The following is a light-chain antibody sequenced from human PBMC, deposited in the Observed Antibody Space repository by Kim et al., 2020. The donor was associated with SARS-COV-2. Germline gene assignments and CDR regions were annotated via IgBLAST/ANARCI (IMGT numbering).Light chain of an antibody. CDR3: QHYIRFPHT. V-gene: IGKV1-5*03. CDR2: QAS. Sequence: EIQMTQSPSTLSASVGDRVTITCRASQIIETFLAWYQQKPGKAPSLLIYQASHLQIGVPSRFSGSGSGAEFTLTISSLQPDDFATYYCQHYIRFPHTFGQGTKVDIK. CDR1: QIIETF. J-gene: IGKJ2*01.